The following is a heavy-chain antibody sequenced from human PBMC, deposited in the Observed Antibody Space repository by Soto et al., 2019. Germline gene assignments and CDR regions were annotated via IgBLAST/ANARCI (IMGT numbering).Heavy chain of an antibody. V-gene: IGHV1-18*01. CDR1: GYTFTSYG. Sequence: QVQLVQPGAEVKKPGASVKVSCKASGYTFTSYGINWVRQAPGQGLEWMGWISANNGNTHYAQKLQGRVTMTTDTSTSTDYMELRSLRSDDTAVYYCARVQSGYDFAYWGQGTLVTVSS. CDR2: ISANNGNT. J-gene: IGHJ4*02. D-gene: IGHD5-12*01. CDR3: ARVQSGYDFAY.